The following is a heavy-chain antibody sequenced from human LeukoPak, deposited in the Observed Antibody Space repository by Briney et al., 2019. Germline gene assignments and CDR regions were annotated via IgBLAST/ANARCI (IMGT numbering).Heavy chain of an antibody. J-gene: IGHJ5*02. CDR3: TITGAGSLTMIEGWFDP. CDR2: IKQDGSEK. CDR1: GFTFSSYW. Sequence: GGSLGLSCAASGFTFSSYWMSWVRQAPGKGLEWVANIKQDGSEKYYVDSVKGRFTISRDNAKNSLYLQMDSLQLDDTAMYYCTITGAGSLTMIEGWFDPWGQGTLVTVSS. D-gene: IGHD3-22*01. V-gene: IGHV3-7*03.